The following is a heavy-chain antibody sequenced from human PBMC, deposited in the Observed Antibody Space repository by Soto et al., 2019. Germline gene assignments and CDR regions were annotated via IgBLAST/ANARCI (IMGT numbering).Heavy chain of an antibody. CDR2: ITASGYSA. Sequence: PGGSLRLSCAVSGLAFSNYAMTWVRQAPGKGLEWVSIITASGYSAYYGGAVKGRFTTSRDNSRSTLYLQMNGLRADDTAVYYCAKGDLLWDPFDFWGQGTLVTVSS. J-gene: IGHJ4*02. V-gene: IGHV3-23*01. CDR1: GLAFSNYA. D-gene: IGHD3-16*01. CDR3: AKGDLLWDPFDF.